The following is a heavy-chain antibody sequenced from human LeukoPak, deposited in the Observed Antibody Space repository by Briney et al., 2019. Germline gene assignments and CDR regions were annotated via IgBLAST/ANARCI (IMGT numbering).Heavy chain of an antibody. CDR2: TYYSGTT. Sequence: PSQTLSLTCTVSGGSFGSSASYWRWLRPHPETGLDWIGYTYYSGTTYYNPSLKRRVTISVDTSKNQFSLMLSSVTVADTAVDYCARDGISYGMDVGGQGTTVTVS. V-gene: IGHV4-31*03. CDR3: ARDGISYGMDV. D-gene: IGHD2-15*01. CDR1: GGSFGSSASY. J-gene: IGHJ6*02.